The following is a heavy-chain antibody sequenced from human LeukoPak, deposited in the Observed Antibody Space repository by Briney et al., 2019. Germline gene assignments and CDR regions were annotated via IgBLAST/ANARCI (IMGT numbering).Heavy chain of an antibody. Sequence: PGGSLRLSCAASGFTFSSYAMSWVRQAPGKGLEWVSAISGSGGSTYYADSVKGRFTISRDNSKNTLYLQMNSLRAEDTAVYYCARVGLQQLVFDYWGQGTLVTVSS. J-gene: IGHJ4*02. CDR2: ISGSGGST. CDR1: GFTFSSYA. V-gene: IGHV3-23*01. D-gene: IGHD6-13*01. CDR3: ARVGLQQLVFDY.